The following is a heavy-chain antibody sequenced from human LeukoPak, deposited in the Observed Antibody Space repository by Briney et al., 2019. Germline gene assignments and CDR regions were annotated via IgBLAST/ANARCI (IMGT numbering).Heavy chain of an antibody. Sequence: GGSLRLSCAASGFTFSSYSMNWVRQAPGKGLEWVSSISSSGTFTYYADSVKGRFTISRDNAKNSLYLQMNSLRAEDTSLFYCARAVAPSAIEEAFDIWGQGTMVTVSS. CDR1: GFTFSSYS. CDR3: ARAVAPSAIEEAFDI. D-gene: IGHD2-15*01. V-gene: IGHV3-21*01. CDR2: ISSSGTFT. J-gene: IGHJ3*02.